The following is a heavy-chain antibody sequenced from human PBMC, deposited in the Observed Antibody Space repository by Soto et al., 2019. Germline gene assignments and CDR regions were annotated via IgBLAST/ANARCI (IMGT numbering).Heavy chain of an antibody. CDR3: ARGPSGWFGYDY. J-gene: IGHJ4*02. D-gene: IGHD6-19*01. Sequence: WGSLRLSCAASGFTISSPWMHWVRQAPGKGLVWVSRINSGASTTNYADSVKGRFTISRDNAKNTLYLQMDSLTAEDTAVYYCARGPSGWFGYDYWGQGTLVTVSS. CDR2: INSGASTT. CDR1: GFTISSPW. V-gene: IGHV3-74*01.